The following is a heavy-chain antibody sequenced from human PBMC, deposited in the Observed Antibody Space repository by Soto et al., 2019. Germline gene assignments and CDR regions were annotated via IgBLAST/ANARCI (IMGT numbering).Heavy chain of an antibody. V-gene: IGHV3-11*01. CDR2: IDTSGTKI. CDR3: ARRYSSTSRTMDV. Sequence: GSLRLSCAASGYTFSDYYMSWIRQAPGKGLEWISYIDTSGTKIYYADSVKGRFTITRDNAKNSLYLEMNSLRDEDTAVYYCARRYSSTSRTMDVWGQGTTVTVSS. D-gene: IGHD6-13*01. J-gene: IGHJ6*02. CDR1: GYTFSDYY.